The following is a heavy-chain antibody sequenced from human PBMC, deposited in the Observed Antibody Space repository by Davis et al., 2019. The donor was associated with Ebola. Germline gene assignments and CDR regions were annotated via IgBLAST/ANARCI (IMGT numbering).Heavy chain of an antibody. CDR3: AREAVVTIFGVVRYNWFDP. D-gene: IGHD3-3*01. V-gene: IGHV3-21*01. J-gene: IGHJ5*02. Sequence: GESLKISCAASGFTFSSYSMNWVRQAPGKGLEWVSSISSSSSYIYYADSVKGRFTISRDNAKNSLYLQMNSLRAEDTAVYYCAREAVVTIFGVVRYNWFDPWGQGTLVTVSS. CDR2: ISSSSSYI. CDR1: GFTFSSYS.